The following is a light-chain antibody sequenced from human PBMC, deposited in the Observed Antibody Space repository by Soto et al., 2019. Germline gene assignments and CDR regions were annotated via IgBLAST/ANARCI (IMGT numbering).Light chain of an antibody. CDR2: GAS. CDR1: QSVSSN. V-gene: IGKV3-15*01. CDR3: QQYDNWPWT. Sequence: EIVMTQSPATLSVSPGERATLYCRASQSVSSNLAWYQQKPGQAPRLLIYGASTRATGIPARFSGSGSGTEFTLTISSLQSEDFAVYYCQQYDNWPWTFGQGTKVDI. J-gene: IGKJ1*01.